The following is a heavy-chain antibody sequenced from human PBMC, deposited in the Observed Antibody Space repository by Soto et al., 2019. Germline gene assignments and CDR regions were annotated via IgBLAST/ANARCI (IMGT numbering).Heavy chain of an antibody. CDR2: IRKKAYGGTT. CDR3: TRSLSRLLLAYGDYELFDY. Sequence: PGGSLRLSCAASGFTFSDHYMDWVRQVPGKGLEWVGRIRKKAYGGTTEYAASVKGRFTISRDDSKSIAYLQMNSLKTEDTAVYYCTRSLSRLLLAYGDYELFDYRGQGTLVTVSS. J-gene: IGHJ4*02. V-gene: IGHV3-49*04. D-gene: IGHD4-17*01. CDR1: GFTFSDHY.